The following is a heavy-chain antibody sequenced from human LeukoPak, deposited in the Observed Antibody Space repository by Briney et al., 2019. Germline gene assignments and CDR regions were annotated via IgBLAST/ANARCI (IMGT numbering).Heavy chain of an antibody. CDR3: ARDYGYTPYYFDH. V-gene: IGHV3-23*01. CDR1: GFTFDTYA. J-gene: IGHJ4*01. D-gene: IGHD5-18*01. Sequence: PGGSLRLSCAASGFTFDTYAMAWVRQAPGKGLQWVSTLTGRGDTTYYAESVKGRFTISRDNSKNTVYLQMNSLRVDDTAVYYCARDYGYTPYYFDHWGQGTLVTVSS. CDR2: LTGRGDTT.